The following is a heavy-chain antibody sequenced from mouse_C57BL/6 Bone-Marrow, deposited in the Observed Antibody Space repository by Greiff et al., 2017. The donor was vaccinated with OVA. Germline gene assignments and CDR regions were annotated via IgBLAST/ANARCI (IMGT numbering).Heavy chain of an antibody. V-gene: IGHV1-59*01. J-gene: IGHJ1*03. D-gene: IGHD1-1*01. CDR2: IYPADSYT. CDR3: ARKYYGSSCWYLYV. CDR1: GYTFTSYW. Sequence: QVQLQQPGAELVRPGTSVKLSCKASGYTFTSYWMHWVKQRPGHGLEWIGVIYPADSYTNYNQKFKGKATLTVDTSSSTAYMQFSSLTSEDSAVYYCARKYYGSSCWYLYVGGRGTTVTVSS.